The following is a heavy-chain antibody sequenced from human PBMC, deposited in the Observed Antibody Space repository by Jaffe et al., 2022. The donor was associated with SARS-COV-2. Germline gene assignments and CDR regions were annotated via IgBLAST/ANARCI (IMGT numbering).Heavy chain of an antibody. Sequence: EVQLVESGGGLVKPGGSLRLSCAASGFTFKNAWMSWVRQAPGKGLEWIGRIKSKTDGGTTDYAAPVKGRFTISRDDSKTTLYLQMNSLKTEDTAVYYCTTGWRRGYNYGYWFDPWGQGTLVTVSS. V-gene: IGHV3-15*01. CDR1: GFTFKNAW. D-gene: IGHD5-18*01. J-gene: IGHJ5*02. CDR2: IKSKTDGGTT. CDR3: TTGWRRGYNYGYWFDP.